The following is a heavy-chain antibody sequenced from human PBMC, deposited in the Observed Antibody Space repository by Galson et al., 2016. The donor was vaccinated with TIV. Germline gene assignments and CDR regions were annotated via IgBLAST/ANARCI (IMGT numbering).Heavy chain of an antibody. CDR1: GLIVTDNS. CDR2: IYDDGKK. CDR3: ARDRRHCGNECFLRYYYGMDV. Sequence: SLRLSCAASGLIVTDNSMTWVRQAPGKGLEWVALIYDDGKKMYADSVQGRSTISRDSSKNVLYLQMTSLRGEDTAVYFCARDRRHCGNECFLRYYYGMDVWGQGTTVTVSS. V-gene: IGHV3-66*02. J-gene: IGHJ6*02. D-gene: IGHD2-21*01.